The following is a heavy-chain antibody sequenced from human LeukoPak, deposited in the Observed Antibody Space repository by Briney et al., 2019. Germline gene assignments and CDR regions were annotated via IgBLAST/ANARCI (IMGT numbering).Heavy chain of an antibody. Sequence: SETLSLTCTVSGGSISRYYWSWIRQPPGKGLEWIGEINHSGSTNYNPSLKSRVTISVDTSKNQFSLKLSSVTAADTAVYYCARGPFRYYDFWGFRYYFDYWGQGTLVTVSS. CDR3: ARGPFRYYDFWGFRYYFDY. CDR1: GGSISRYY. J-gene: IGHJ4*02. D-gene: IGHD3-3*01. V-gene: IGHV4-34*01. CDR2: INHSGST.